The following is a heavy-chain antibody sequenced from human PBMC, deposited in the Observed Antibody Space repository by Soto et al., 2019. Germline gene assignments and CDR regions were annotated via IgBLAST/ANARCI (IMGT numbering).Heavy chain of an antibody. J-gene: IGHJ4*02. CDR2: ISNSGYT. CDR3: ARKNDYYDY. Sequence: PETLSLTCTVSGDSISSNYWSWIRQPPGKGLEWIGYISNSGYTNYNPSLKSRVTISVDTSKNQFSLKLSSVTAADTAVYYCARKNDYYDYWGQGTRVTVSS. CDR1: GDSISSNY. V-gene: IGHV4-59*01.